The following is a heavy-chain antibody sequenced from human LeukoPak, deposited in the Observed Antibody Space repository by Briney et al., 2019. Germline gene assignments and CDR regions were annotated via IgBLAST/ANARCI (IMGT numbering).Heavy chain of an antibody. V-gene: IGHV3-23*01. Sequence: PGGSLRLSYAVSGFNFRHAAMTWVRQVPGKALEWVGLISFSGDNAYYADSVKGRFTISRDNSNDSLSLHMNSLRVEDTAMYYCVKDIELSAWGLGTMVTVSS. D-gene: IGHD3-16*02. CDR1: GFNFRHAA. J-gene: IGHJ3*01. CDR2: ISFSGDNA. CDR3: VKDIELSA.